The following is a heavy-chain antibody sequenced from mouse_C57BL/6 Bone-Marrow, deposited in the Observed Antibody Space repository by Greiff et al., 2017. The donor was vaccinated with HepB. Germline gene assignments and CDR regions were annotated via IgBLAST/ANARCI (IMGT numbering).Heavy chain of an antibody. CDR3: ARAYYYGSSPPFAY. V-gene: IGHV14-2*01. CDR1: GFNIKDYY. J-gene: IGHJ3*01. Sequence: EVQLQQSGAELVKPGASVKLSCTASGFNIKDYYMHWVKQRTEQGLEWIGRIDPEDGETKYDPKFQGKATITAAPSSNTAYLQLSSLTSEDTAVYYCARAYYYGSSPPFAYWGQGTLVTVSA. CDR2: IDPEDGET. D-gene: IGHD1-1*01.